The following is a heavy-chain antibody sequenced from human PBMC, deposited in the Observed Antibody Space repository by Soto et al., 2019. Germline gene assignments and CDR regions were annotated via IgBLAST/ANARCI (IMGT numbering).Heavy chain of an antibody. CDR3: AHGSCFGADCYPNPYFDF. D-gene: IGHD2-21*02. J-gene: IGHJ4*02. Sequence: QITLKESGPTLVKPTQTLTLTCTFSGFSLSTTEEGVGWIRQPPRKAPEWLALIYWDDDKRYSPSLKTRLTITKDTSKNQVVLTVTNVDPVDTATYYCAHGSCFGADCYPNPYFDFWGQGILVTVSS. CDR2: IYWDDDK. CDR1: GFSLSTTEEG. V-gene: IGHV2-5*02.